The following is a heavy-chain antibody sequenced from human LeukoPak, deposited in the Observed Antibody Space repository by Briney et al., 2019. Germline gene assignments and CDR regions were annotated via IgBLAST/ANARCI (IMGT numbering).Heavy chain of an antibody. D-gene: IGHD6-19*01. V-gene: IGHV3-23*01. Sequence: GGSLRLSCEASGFSYSNYDLGWVRQAPGKGPEWVSSISGSSCRAYYPDSVKRRFNISRDNSKNLLHLQRNSLAAEDTGLYYGARDAAGNKSAWYNSDLWGQGTLVTVSS. CDR2: ISGSSCRA. CDR3: ARDAAGNKSAWYNSDL. J-gene: IGHJ5*02. CDR1: GFSYSNYD.